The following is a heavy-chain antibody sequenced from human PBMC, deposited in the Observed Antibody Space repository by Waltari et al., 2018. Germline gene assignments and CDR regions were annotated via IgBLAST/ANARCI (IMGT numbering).Heavy chain of an antibody. CDR2: INFSGKK. CDR1: GTSVRSGFS. V-gene: IGHV4-38-2*02. D-gene: IGHD3-22*01. Sequence: QVQVQESGPGLVKPSETLSLSCLVSGTSVRSGFSWVWIRQSPEKGLEWIGSINFSGKKFYSPSLRGRVTLSVDTSKNEVSLSLTSVTAADSTIYFCARGTDYDSSGYYYKHFDPWGQGTHVTVSS. J-gene: IGHJ5*02. CDR3: ARGTDYDSSGYYYKHFDP.